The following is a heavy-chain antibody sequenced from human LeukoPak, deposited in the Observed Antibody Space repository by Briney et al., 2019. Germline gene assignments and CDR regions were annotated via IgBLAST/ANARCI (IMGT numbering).Heavy chain of an antibody. CDR1: GLTFNKYW. CDR2: IKQDGSEK. Sequence: GGSLRLSCEASGLTFNKYWMTWVRQAPGKGLEWVANIKQDGSEKNYVDSVKGRFTISRDNAKNSLSLRMNSLRAEDTAVYYCARGSQFGVVTAIDDYWGQGTLVTVSS. CDR3: ARGSQFGVVTAIDDY. V-gene: IGHV3-7*01. J-gene: IGHJ4*02. D-gene: IGHD2-21*02.